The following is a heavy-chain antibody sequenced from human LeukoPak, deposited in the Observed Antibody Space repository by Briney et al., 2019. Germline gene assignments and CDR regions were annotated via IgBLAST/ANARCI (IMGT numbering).Heavy chain of an antibody. Sequence: PSETLSLTCAVYGGSFSGYYWSWIRQPPGKGLEWIGEINHSGSTNYNPSLKSRVTTSVDTSKNQFSLKLSSVTAAETAVYYCAREGRYRYGYNEYHSYMDIWGKGTTVTVSS. CDR3: AREGRYRYGYNEYHSYMDI. V-gene: IGHV4-34*01. CDR2: INHSGST. D-gene: IGHD5-24*01. J-gene: IGHJ6*03. CDR1: GGSFSGYY.